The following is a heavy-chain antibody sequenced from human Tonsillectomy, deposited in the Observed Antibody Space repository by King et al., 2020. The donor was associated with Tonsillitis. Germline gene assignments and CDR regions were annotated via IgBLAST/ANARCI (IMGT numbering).Heavy chain of an antibody. D-gene: IGHD3-9*01. V-gene: IGHV3-15*01. CDR1: GFAFSNAW. CDR2: IKSNIDRGTT. CDR3: TTGKFDWFSIDY. J-gene: IGHJ4*02. Sequence: VQLVESGGGFIKPGGSLRLSCAASGFAFSNAWMTWVRQAPGKGLEWVGLIKSNIDRGTTDYAAPVNGRFTISRDDSKNTLYLQMNSLKIEDTAFYYCTTGKFDWFSIDYWGQGTLVTVSS.